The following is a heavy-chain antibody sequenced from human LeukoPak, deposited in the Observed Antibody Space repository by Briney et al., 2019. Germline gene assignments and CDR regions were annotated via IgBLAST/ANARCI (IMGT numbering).Heavy chain of an antibody. Sequence: GGSLRLSCAASGFTFSDYYMSWIRQAPGKGLEWVSYISSSGSTIYYADSVKGRFTISRDNAKNSLYLQMNSLRAEDTAVYYCRADGDPQEYYYYYMDVWGKGTTVTVSS. CDR1: GFTFSDYY. CDR3: RADGDPQEYYYYYMDV. J-gene: IGHJ6*03. CDR2: ISSSGSTI. D-gene: IGHD4-17*01. V-gene: IGHV3-11*04.